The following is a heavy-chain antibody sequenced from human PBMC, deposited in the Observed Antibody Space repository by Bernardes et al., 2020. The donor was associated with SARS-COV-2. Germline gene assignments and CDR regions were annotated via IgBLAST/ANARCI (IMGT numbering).Heavy chain of an antibody. CDR3: ARGKPRMDTAMVPNPDNWFDP. CDR1: GGSFSGYY. Sequence: SETLSLTCAVYGGSFSGYYWSWIRQPPGKGLEWIGEINHSGSTNYNPSLKSRVTISVDTSKNQFSLKLSSVTAADTAVYYCARGKPRMDTAMVPNPDNWFDPWGQGTLVTVSS. J-gene: IGHJ5*02. D-gene: IGHD5-18*01. CDR2: INHSGST. V-gene: IGHV4-34*01.